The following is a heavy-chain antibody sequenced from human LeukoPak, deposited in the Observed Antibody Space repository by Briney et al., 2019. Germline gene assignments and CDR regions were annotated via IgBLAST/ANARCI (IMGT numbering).Heavy chain of an antibody. CDR1: GYTFTGYY. Sequence: ASVKVSCKASGYTFTGYYMHWVRQAPGQGLEWMGWINPNSGGTNYAQKFQGWVTMTRDTYISTAYMELSRLRSDDTAVYYCARARIGPDDAFDIWGQGTMVTVSS. CDR2: INPNSGGT. CDR3: ARARIGPDDAFDI. D-gene: IGHD1-14*01. V-gene: IGHV1-2*04. J-gene: IGHJ3*02.